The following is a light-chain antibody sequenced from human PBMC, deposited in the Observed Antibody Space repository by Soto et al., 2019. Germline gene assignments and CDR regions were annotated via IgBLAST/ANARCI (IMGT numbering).Light chain of an antibody. J-gene: IGKJ5*01. CDR3: MQGTRPVT. CDR1: QSLVYSDGNTY. Sequence: DIVMTQSPLSLPVTLGQPASISCRSSQSLVYSDGNTYLNWFQQRPGQYPRRLIYKAFHRDSGAPDRFSGSGSGTDFTLTISRVEAEDVGVYYRMQGTRPVTFGQGTRLEIK. V-gene: IGKV2-30*01. CDR2: KAF.